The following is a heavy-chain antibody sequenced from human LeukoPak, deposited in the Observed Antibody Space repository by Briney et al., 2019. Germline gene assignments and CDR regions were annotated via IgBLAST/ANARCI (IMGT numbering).Heavy chain of an antibody. D-gene: IGHD3-16*01. CDR1: GYTFTSYD. V-gene: IGHV1-8*01. J-gene: IGHJ6*03. Sequence: ASVKVSCKASGYTFTSYDINWVRQATGQGLEWMGWMNPNSGNTGYAQKFQGRVTMTRNTSISTAYMELSSLRFEDTAVYYCARMMDYYYYMDVWGKGTTVTVSS. CDR2: MNPNSGNT. CDR3: ARMMDYYYYMDV.